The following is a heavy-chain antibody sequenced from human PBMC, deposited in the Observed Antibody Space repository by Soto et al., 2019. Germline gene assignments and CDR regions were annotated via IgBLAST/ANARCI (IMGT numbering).Heavy chain of an antibody. CDR3: ARGLRYQYGMDV. J-gene: IGHJ6*02. CDR2: IIPIFGTA. D-gene: IGHD3-9*01. V-gene: IGHV1-69*13. Sequence: SVKVSCKASGGTFSSYAISWVRQAPGQGLEWMGGIIPIFGTANYAQKFQGRVTITADESTSTAYMELSSLRSEDTAVYYCARGLRYQYGMDVWGQGTTGTLS. CDR1: GGTFSSYA.